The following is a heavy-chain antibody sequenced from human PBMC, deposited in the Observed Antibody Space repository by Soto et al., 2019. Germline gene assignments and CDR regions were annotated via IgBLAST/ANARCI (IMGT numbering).Heavy chain of an antibody. Sequence: PGGSLRLSCAASGFTFRNYGMNWVRQAPGKGLEWVSYIGIGSSTKYYADSVKGRFTISRDNAKNSLYLQMNSLRAEDTAVYYCARDQLYYNDISGRPLNAFDVWGQGTMVIV. CDR3: ARDQLYYNDISGRPLNAFDV. CDR1: GFTFRNYG. CDR2: IGIGSSTK. J-gene: IGHJ3*01. V-gene: IGHV3-48*01. D-gene: IGHD3-22*01.